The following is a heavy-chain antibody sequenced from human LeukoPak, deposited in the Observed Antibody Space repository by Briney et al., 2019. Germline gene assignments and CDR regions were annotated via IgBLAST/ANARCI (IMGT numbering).Heavy chain of an antibody. CDR2: ISPSGGST. J-gene: IGHJ5*02. CDR1: GYTLTGYW. D-gene: IGHD5-24*01. CDR3: ARDNSVRDEAWWFNP. Sequence: GASVKASCKAFGYTLTGYWMHWVRQAPGQGPEWWGVISPSGGSTIYAQKFKGRVTLTRDMSTSTDYLELSSLRSEDTAVYYCARDNSVRDEAWWFNPWGQGTLVTVSS. V-gene: IGHV1-46*01.